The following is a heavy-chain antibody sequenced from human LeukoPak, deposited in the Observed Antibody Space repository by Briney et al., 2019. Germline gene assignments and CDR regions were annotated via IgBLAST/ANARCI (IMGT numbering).Heavy chain of an antibody. CDR3: AGDGGGVSSWVSH. CDR2: IDPGDSFT. J-gene: IGHJ4*02. V-gene: IGHV5-10-1*01. D-gene: IGHD2-8*02. Sequence: GESLKISCKGSGYSFSSYWISWVRQMPGKGLEWMGRIDPGDSFTKYGPSLEGRVTISADKSLSTVYLQWSSLKASDTAIYYCAGDGGGVSSWVSHWGQGTLVTVSS. CDR1: GYSFSSYW.